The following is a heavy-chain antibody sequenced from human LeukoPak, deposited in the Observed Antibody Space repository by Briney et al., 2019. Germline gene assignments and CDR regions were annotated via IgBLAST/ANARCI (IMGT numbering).Heavy chain of an antibody. Sequence: PSETLSLTCTVSDDSINNYYWSWIRQPPGKTLEWIGYIYFSGSTNYNPSLKSRVTMSVDTSRKQFSLKLTSVTTADTAMYYCARPRHPHGREGWFDIWGQGILVTVSS. J-gene: IGHJ5*02. V-gene: IGHV4-59*01. CDR1: DDSINNYY. CDR2: IYFSGST. CDR3: ARPRHPHGREGWFDI. D-gene: IGHD6-6*01.